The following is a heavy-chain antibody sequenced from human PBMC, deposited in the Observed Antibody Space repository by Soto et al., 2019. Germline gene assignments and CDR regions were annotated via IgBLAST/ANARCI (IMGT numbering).Heavy chain of an antibody. D-gene: IGHD2-21*02. J-gene: IGHJ5*02. CDR3: ARGGGTVVTYGNWFDP. CDR2: INPNSGGT. V-gene: IGHV1-2*04. Sequence: GASVKVSCKASGYTFTGYYMHWVRQAPGQGLEWMGWINPNSGGTNYAQKFQGWVTMTRDTSISTAYMELSRLRSDDTAVYYCARGGGTVVTYGNWFDPWGQGTLVTVSS. CDR1: GYTFTGYY.